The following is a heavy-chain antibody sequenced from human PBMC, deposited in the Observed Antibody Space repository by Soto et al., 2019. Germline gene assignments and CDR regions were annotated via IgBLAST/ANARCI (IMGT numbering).Heavy chain of an antibody. Sequence: SVKVSCKASGGTFSSYAISWVRQAPGQGLEWMGGIIPIFGTANYAQKFQGRVTITADKSTSTAYMELSSLRSEDTAVYYCASREARHRYDSSGYSLLVFDYWGQGTLITVSS. V-gene: IGHV1-69*06. D-gene: IGHD3-22*01. CDR3: ASREARHRYDSSGYSLLVFDY. CDR1: GGTFSSYA. CDR2: IIPIFGTA. J-gene: IGHJ4*02.